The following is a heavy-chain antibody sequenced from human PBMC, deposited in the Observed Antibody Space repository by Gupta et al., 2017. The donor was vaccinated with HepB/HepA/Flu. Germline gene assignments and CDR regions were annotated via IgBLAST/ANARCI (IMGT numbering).Heavy chain of an antibody. D-gene: IGHD5-18*01. CDR2: IYYSGIT. CDR1: GGSISSSSFY. CDR3: ARHGTVGTTMYYYFYMDV. J-gene: IGHJ6*03. V-gene: IGHV4-39*01. Sequence: QLQLQESGPGLVKPSETLSLTCTVSGGSISSSSFYWGWLRQPPGKGLEWIGTIYYSGITYYNPSLKSRVTISVDTSKNHFSLKLNSVTAADTAVYYCARHGTVGTTMYYYFYMDVWGKGTTVTVSS.